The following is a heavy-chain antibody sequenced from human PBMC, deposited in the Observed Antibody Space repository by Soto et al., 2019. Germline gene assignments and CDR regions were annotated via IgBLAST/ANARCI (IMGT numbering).Heavy chain of an antibody. CDR3: ARLNGTVFVNSFDY. V-gene: IGHV3-33*01. CDR2: MWYAGSNK. Sequence: ESGGGVVQPGRSLRLSCAASGFTLSPYGMHWVRQAPGKGLEWVAVMWYAGSNKYYADSVKGRFTMSMDNSKITLYLQMNRLRAEDTSVYYGARLNGTVFVNSFDYWGQGTLVTVSS. J-gene: IGHJ4*02. D-gene: IGHD2-8*01. CDR1: GFTLSPYG.